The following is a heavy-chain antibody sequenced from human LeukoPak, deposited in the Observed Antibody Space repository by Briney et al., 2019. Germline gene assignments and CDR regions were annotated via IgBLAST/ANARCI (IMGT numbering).Heavy chain of an antibody. Sequence: SETLSLTCTVSGGSTSSYYWSWIRQPPGKGLEWIGYIYYSGSTNYNPSLKSRVTISVDTSKNQFSLKLSSVTAADTAVYYCARGGIQLWLRPFDYWGQGTLVTVSS. D-gene: IGHD5-18*01. CDR1: GGSTSSYY. J-gene: IGHJ4*02. CDR3: ARGGIQLWLRPFDY. V-gene: IGHV4-59*01. CDR2: IYYSGST.